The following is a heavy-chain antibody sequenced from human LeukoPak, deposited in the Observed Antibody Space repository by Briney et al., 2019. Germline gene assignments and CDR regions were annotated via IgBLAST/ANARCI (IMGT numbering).Heavy chain of an antibody. J-gene: IGHJ4*02. CDR3: ARDQGSSSWYPAYYFDF. CDR2: IYHSGST. Sequence: SETLPLTCTVSGGSISSGGYYWSWIRQPPGKGLEWIGYIYHSGSTYYNPSLKSRVTISLDTSKNQFSLKLSSVTAADTAVYYCARDQGSSSWYPAYYFDFWGQGTLVTVSS. V-gene: IGHV4-30-2*01. CDR1: GGSISSGGYY. D-gene: IGHD6-13*01.